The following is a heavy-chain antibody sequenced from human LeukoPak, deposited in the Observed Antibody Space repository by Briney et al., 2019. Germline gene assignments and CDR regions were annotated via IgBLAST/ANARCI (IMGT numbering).Heavy chain of an antibody. Sequence: GGSLRLSCAASGFTFSSYAMSWVRQAPGKGLEWVSAISGSGGSTYYADSVKGRFTISRDNSKNTLYLQMNSLRAEDTAVYYCAKDLLGYCSSTSCYPFDYWGQGTLVTVSS. J-gene: IGHJ4*02. CDR3: AKDLLGYCSSTSCYPFDY. CDR1: GFTFSSYA. CDR2: ISGSGGST. V-gene: IGHV3-23*01. D-gene: IGHD2-2*01.